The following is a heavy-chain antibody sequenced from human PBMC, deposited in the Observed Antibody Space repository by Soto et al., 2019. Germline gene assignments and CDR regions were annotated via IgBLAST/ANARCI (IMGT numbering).Heavy chain of an antibody. CDR2: IKHRGST. V-gene: IGHV4-34*09. CDR3: AREGPYYYDSRRFDP. CDR1: GGSFSGDY. J-gene: IGHJ5*02. Sequence: SETLSLTCAVYGGSFSGDYWSWIRRPPGKGLEWIGEIKHRGSTNYNPSLKSRVTISVDTSKNQFSLKLSSVTAADTAVYYCAREGPYYYDSRRFDPWGQGTLVTVSS. D-gene: IGHD3-22*01.